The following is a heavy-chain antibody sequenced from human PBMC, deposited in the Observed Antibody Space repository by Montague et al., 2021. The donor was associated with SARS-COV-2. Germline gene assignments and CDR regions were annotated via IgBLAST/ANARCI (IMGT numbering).Heavy chain of an antibody. V-gene: IGHV4-39*07. J-gene: IGHJ4*02. CDR3: VTPGKTAVAGQFDY. Sequence: SETLSLTCAVSGGSISRTTFSWGWIRKSPGKGMEWIGYIYEGDITYYNPSLKSRVAISLDTPNNQFSLKITSLIVADTAIYYCVTPGKTAVAGQFDYWGPGTLVTVSS. CDR2: IYEGDIT. CDR1: GGSISRTTFS. D-gene: IGHD6-19*01.